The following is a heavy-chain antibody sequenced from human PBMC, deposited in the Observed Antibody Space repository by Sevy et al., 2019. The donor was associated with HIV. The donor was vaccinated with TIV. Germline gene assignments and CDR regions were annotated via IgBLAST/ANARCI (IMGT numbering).Heavy chain of an antibody. J-gene: IGHJ4*02. CDR1: GFIFSDYY. Sequence: GGSLRLSCAASGFIFSDYYMAWVRQAPGKGLEWLSYVSRGGYTIYYADSVEGRYSISRDDAKDALFLQMDSLRAEDTAFYYCARGAHYEDADWGFDYWGQGALVTVSS. CDR3: ARGAHYEDADWGFDY. V-gene: IGHV3-11*01. D-gene: IGHD3-22*01. CDR2: VSRGGYTI.